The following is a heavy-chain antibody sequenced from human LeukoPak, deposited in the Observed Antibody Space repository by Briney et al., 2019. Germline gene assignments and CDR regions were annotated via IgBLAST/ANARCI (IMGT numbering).Heavy chain of an antibody. CDR2: IRYDGSNK. CDR3: AKDRQWLGSFDY. D-gene: IGHD6-19*01. V-gene: IGHV3-30*02. Sequence: GGSLRLSCAASGFTFSSYGMHWVRQAPDKGLEWVAFIRYDGSNKYYADSVKGRFTISRDNSKNTLYLQMNSLRAEDTAVYYCAKDRQWLGSFDYWGQGTLVTVSS. CDR1: GFTFSSYG. J-gene: IGHJ4*02.